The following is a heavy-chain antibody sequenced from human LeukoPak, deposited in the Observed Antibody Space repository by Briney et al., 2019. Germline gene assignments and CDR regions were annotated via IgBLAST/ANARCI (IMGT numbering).Heavy chain of an antibody. Sequence: PGGSLRLSCAASGFTFSSYGMHWVRQAPGKGLEWVAFIRYDGSNKYYADSVKGRFTISRDNSKNTLYLQMNSLRAEDTAVYYCARRNLMITFGGVIADDYWGQGTLVTVSS. CDR3: ARRNLMITFGGVIADDY. V-gene: IGHV3-30*02. D-gene: IGHD3-16*02. J-gene: IGHJ4*02. CDR2: IRYDGSNK. CDR1: GFTFSSYG.